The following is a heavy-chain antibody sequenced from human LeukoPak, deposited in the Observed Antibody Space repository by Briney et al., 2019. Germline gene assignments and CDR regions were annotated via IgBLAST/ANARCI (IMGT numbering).Heavy chain of an antibody. CDR2: IYHSGSA. CDR3: ARYYVYFDY. J-gene: IGHJ4*02. D-gene: IGHD3-10*02. Sequence: SETLSLTCAVSGYSISSGYQWGWIRQPPGKGLEWIGSIYHSGSAHYNPSLKSRVTISVDTSKNQFSLKLSSVTAADTAVYYCARYYVYFDYWGQGTLVTVSS. V-gene: IGHV4-38-2*01. CDR1: GYSISSGYQ.